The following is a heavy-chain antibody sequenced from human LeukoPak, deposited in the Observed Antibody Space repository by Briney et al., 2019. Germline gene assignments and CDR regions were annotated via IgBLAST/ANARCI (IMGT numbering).Heavy chain of an antibody. V-gene: IGHV3-74*01. Sequence: GGSLRLSXAASGFTFSSYWMHWVRQAPGKGLVWVSRINRDGSSTSYADSVKGRFTISRDNAKNTLYLQMNSLRAEDTAVYYCASGDYYYYYMDVWGTGTTVTVSS. D-gene: IGHD3-10*01. CDR3: ASGDYYYYYMDV. CDR2: INRDGSST. J-gene: IGHJ6*03. CDR1: GFTFSSYW.